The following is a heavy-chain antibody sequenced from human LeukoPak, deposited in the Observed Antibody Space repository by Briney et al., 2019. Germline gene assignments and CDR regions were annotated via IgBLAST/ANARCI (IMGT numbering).Heavy chain of an antibody. D-gene: IGHD2-15*01. CDR1: GFTFSSYE. V-gene: IGHV3-48*03. J-gene: IGHJ6*03. Sequence: GGSLRLSCAASGFTFSSYEMNWVRQAPGKGLEWVSYISSSGSTIYYADSVKGQFTISRDNAKNSLYLQMNSLRAEDTAVYYCARDPKRGDYYYMDVWGKGTTDTVSS. CDR2: ISSSGSTI. CDR3: ARDPKRGDYYYMDV.